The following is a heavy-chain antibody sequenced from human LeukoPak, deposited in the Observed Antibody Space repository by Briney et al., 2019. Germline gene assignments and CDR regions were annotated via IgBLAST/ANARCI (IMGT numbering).Heavy chain of an antibody. Sequence: GGSLRLSCAASGFTFSRYEMNWVRQAPGKGLEWVSYISSSGSTIYYADSVKGRFTISRDNAKNSLYLQMNSLRAEDTAVYYCAREIRYCSGSKCYLFDYWGQGTLVTVSS. D-gene: IGHD2-15*01. CDR1: GFTFSRYE. J-gene: IGHJ4*02. CDR2: ISSSGSTI. CDR3: AREIRYCSGSKCYLFDY. V-gene: IGHV3-48*03.